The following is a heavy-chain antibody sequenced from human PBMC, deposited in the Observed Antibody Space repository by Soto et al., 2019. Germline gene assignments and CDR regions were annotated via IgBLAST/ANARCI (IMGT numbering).Heavy chain of an antibody. CDR2: IYYSGST. D-gene: IGHD2-15*01. V-gene: IGHV4-31*03. J-gene: IGHJ5*02. CDR3: ARGGGEGYCSGGSCYPNWFDP. Sequence: QVQLQESGPGLVKPSQTLSLTCTVSGGSISSGGYYWSWIRQHPGKGLEWIGYIYYSGSTYYNPSLKSRVTISVETSKNQFSLKLSSVTAADTAVYYCARGGGEGYCSGGSCYPNWFDPWGQGTLVTVSS. CDR1: GGSISSGGYY.